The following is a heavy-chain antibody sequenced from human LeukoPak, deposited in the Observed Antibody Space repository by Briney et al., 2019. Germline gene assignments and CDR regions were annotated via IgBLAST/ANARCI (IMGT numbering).Heavy chain of an antibody. CDR3: ARHYDSSSYWYYFDY. Sequence: SETLSLTCTVSGGSTSSYYWSWIRQPPGKGLEWIGYIYYSGSTNYNPSLKSRVTISVDTSKNQFSLKLSSVTAADTAVYYCARHYDSSSYWYYFDYWGQGTLVTVSS. V-gene: IGHV4-59*08. CDR1: GGSTSSYY. D-gene: IGHD3-22*01. CDR2: IYYSGST. J-gene: IGHJ4*02.